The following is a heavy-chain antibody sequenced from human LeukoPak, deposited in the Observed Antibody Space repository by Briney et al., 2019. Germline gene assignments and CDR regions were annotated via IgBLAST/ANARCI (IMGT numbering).Heavy chain of an antibody. D-gene: IGHD1-26*01. CDR3: ARTWELLPDFDY. CDR1: GFTFSSYW. V-gene: IGHV3-74*01. J-gene: IGHJ4*02. Sequence: PGGSLRLSCAASGFTFSSYWMHWVRQAPGKGLVWVSRINSDGRSTSYADSVKGRFTISRDNAKNTLYMQMNSLRAEDTAVYYCARTWELLPDFDYWGRGTLVTVSS. CDR2: INSDGRST.